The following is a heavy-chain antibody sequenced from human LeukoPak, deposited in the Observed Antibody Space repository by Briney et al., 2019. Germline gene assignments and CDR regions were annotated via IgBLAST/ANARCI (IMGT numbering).Heavy chain of an antibody. J-gene: IGHJ4*02. CDR1: GFTFSSYW. D-gene: IGHD2-2*01. Sequence: PGGSLRLSCAASGFTFSSYWMSWVRQAPGKGLEGVANIKKDGSEKNYVDSVKGRFTISRDNAKSSLYLQMNSLRVEDTAVYYCAREGRVVIVPATWGQGALVTVSS. V-gene: IGHV3-7*01. CDR2: IKKDGSEK. CDR3: AREGRVVIVPAT.